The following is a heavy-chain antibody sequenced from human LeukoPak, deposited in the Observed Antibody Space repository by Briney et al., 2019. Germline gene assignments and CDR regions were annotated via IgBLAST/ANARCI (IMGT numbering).Heavy chain of an antibody. CDR3: AKSTLRRGYSYGSFDY. Sequence: GGSLRLSCAASGFTFSSSAMNWVRQAPGKGLEWVSAISGSGGSTYYADSVKGRFTIPRDNSKNTLYLQMNSLRAEDTAVYYCAKSTLRRGYSYGSFDYWGQGTLVTVSS. D-gene: IGHD5-18*01. J-gene: IGHJ4*02. V-gene: IGHV3-23*01. CDR1: GFTFSSSA. CDR2: ISGSGGST.